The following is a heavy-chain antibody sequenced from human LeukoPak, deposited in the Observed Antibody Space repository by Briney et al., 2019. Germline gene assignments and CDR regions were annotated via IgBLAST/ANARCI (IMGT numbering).Heavy chain of an antibody. CDR2: IKQDGREK. CDR1: GFTFSRYW. J-gene: IGHJ4*02. Sequence: GGSLRLSCAASGFTFSRYWMSWVRQAPGKGLEWVANIKQDGREKYYVDSVKGRFTISRDNAKNSLYLQMNGLRAEDTAVYYCARFRTAMQLWKGYYFDYWGQGTLVTVSS. D-gene: IGHD5-18*01. V-gene: IGHV3-7*01. CDR3: ARFRTAMQLWKGYYFDY.